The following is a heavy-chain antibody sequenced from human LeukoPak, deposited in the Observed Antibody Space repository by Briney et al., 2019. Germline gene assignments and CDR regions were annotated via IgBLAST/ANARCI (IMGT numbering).Heavy chain of an antibody. Sequence: SGPTLVKPTQTLTLTCTFSGFSLSPSGVGVGWIRQPPGKALEWPALNYWDDGKRYSPSLNSRLTITKDTSKNQVVLTMINMDPVDTATYYCAHSLYYYGSGSYYAFEYWGQGTLVTVSS. J-gene: IGHJ4*02. D-gene: IGHD3-10*01. V-gene: IGHV2-5*02. CDR2: NYWDDGK. CDR1: GFSLSPSGVG. CDR3: AHSLYYYGSGSYYAFEY.